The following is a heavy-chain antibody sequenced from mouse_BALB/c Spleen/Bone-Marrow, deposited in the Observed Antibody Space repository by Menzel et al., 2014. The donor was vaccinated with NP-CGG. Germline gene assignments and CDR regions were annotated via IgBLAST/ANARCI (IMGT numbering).Heavy chain of an antibody. V-gene: IGHV1S81*02. CDR1: GYTFTDYF. Sequence: LQESGAELVKPGASVKLSCKASGYTFTDYFMYWVKQRPGQGLEWIGEINPNNGGTNFNENFKSKATLTLDKSSSTAYMQLSGLTSEDSAVYYCTRSGPGFAYWGHGTLVTVSA. J-gene: IGHJ3*01. CDR3: TRSGPGFAY. CDR2: INPNNGGT.